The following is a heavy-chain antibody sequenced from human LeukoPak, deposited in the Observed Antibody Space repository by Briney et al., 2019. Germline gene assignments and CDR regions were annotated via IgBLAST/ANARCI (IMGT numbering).Heavy chain of an antibody. V-gene: IGHV3-7*01. J-gene: IGHJ5*02. CDR2: IKQDGSEK. CDR1: GFTFSSYW. CDR3: ARDRLRYQLLLRCNWFDP. D-gene: IGHD2-2*01. Sequence: GGSLRLSCAASGFTFSSYWMSWVRQAPGKGLEWVANIKQDGSEKYYVDSVKGRFTISRDNAKNSLYLQMNSLRAEDTAVYYCARDRLRYQLLLRCNWFDPWGQGTLVTVSS.